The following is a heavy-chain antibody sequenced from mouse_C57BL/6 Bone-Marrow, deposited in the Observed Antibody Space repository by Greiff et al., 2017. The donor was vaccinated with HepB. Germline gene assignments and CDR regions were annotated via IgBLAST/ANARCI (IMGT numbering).Heavy chain of an antibody. J-gene: IGHJ1*03. CDR2: ISSGGSYT. CDR1: GFTFSSYG. Sequence: EVQVVESGGDLVKPGGSLKLSCAASGFTFSSYGMSWVRQTPDKRLEWVATISSGGSYTYYPDSVKGRFTISRDNAKNTLYLQMSSLKSEDTAMYYWARHDYGGYFDVWGTGTTVTGSS. D-gene: IGHD1-1*01. V-gene: IGHV5-6*01. CDR3: ARHDYGGYFDV.